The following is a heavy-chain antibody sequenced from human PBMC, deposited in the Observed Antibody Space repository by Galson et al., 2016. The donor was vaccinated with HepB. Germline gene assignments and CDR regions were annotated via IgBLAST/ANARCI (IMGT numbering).Heavy chain of an antibody. Sequence: SLRLSCAASEFSFSNYAMNWVRQAPGKGLEWVSVIKASGESTFYADSVEGRFIISRDNSKNTLNLQMNSLRAEDTAVYYCARNRGSGGSFYYDMDFWGRGTTVTVSS. CDR3: ARNRGSGGSFYYDMDF. D-gene: IGHD3-10*01. CDR1: EFSFSNYA. J-gene: IGHJ6*02. V-gene: IGHV3-23*01. CDR2: IKASGEST.